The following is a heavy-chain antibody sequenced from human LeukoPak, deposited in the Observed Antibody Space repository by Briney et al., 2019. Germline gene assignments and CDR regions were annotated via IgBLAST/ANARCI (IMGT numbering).Heavy chain of an antibody. Sequence: SETLSLTCTVSGGSISSYYWAWIRQPPGKGLEWIGSIYYSVSSHYNPSLKSRVTISVDTSKNQFSLKLSSVTAADTAVYYCARGRNWNYESHFDYWGQGTLVTVSS. D-gene: IGHD1-7*01. V-gene: IGHV4-59*12. CDR1: GGSISSYY. CDR2: IYYSVSS. J-gene: IGHJ4*02. CDR3: ARGRNWNYESHFDY.